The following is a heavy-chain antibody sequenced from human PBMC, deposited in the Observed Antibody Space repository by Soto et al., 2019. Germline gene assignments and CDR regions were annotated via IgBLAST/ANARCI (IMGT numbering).Heavy chain of an antibody. J-gene: IGHJ4*02. CDR3: ARGIYCSGGSCYLTGFDY. CDR2: INHSGST. V-gene: IGHV4-34*01. CDR1: GGSFSGYY. D-gene: IGHD2-15*01. Sequence: QVQLQQWGAGLLKPSETLSLTCAVYGGSFSGYYWSWIRQPPGKGLEWIGEINHSGSTNYNPSLKSRVTISVDTSKNQFSLKLSSVTAADTAVYYCARGIYCSGGSCYLTGFDYWGQGTLVTVCS.